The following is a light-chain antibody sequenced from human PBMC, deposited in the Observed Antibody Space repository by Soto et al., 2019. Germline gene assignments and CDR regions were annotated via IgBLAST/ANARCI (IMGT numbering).Light chain of an antibody. J-gene: IGLJ1*01. V-gene: IGLV2-14*03. CDR1: SSEVGAYNY. Sequence: QSVLTQPASVSGSPGQSITISCTGTSSEVGAYNYVSWYQQYPGKAPKLILYDVTHRPSGVSYRFSGSKSDNTASLTISGLQPEDEADYYCSSYTNSDTYFFGTGTKVTVL. CDR2: DVT. CDR3: SSYTNSDTYF.